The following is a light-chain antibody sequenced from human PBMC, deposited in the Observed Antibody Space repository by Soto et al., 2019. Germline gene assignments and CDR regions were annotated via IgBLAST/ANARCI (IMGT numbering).Light chain of an antibody. Sequence: ETVLTQSPATLSLSPGERATLSCRASQSVTTYLAWYQQKPCQAPRLLIYDASNRATGIPARFSGSGSGTDFTLTISSLEPEDVAVYYCQQRSNWPRTFGQGTKVEI. CDR2: DAS. CDR1: QSVTTY. J-gene: IGKJ1*01. CDR3: QQRSNWPRT. V-gene: IGKV3-11*01.